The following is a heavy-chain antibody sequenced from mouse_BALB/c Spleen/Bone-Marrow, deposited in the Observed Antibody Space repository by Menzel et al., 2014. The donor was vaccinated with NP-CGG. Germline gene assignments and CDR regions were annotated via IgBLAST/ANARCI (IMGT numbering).Heavy chain of an antibody. J-gene: IGHJ4*01. CDR3: ARGLLRPYYAMDY. CDR1: GYTLSSYW. V-gene: IGHV1-9*01. CDR2: ILPGSGST. Sequence: QVQLQQSGAELMKPGASVKISCRATGYTLSSYWIEWVKQRPGHGLEWIGEILPGSGSTNYNEEFKGKATFTAATSSNTAYMHLSSLTSEDSAVYYCARGLLRPYYAMDYWGQGTSVTVSS. D-gene: IGHD1-2*01.